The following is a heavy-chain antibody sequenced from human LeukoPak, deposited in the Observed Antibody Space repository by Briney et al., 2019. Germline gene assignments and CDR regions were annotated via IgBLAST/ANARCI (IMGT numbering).Heavy chain of an antibody. CDR2: FDREDGGA. CDR3: APHTVSEVVTYAFQM. D-gene: IGHD3-3*01. J-gene: IGHJ3*02. Sequence: ASVKVSCKVSGYSVIEIDMPWVRQAPGTGNEWVGGFDREDGGAIYARKFSGRVTMTEDSSTDTDYMHLRSMRSEDKAVSYCAPHTVSEVVTYAFQMWGRATLVTVSS. V-gene: IGHV1-24*01. CDR1: GYSVIEID.